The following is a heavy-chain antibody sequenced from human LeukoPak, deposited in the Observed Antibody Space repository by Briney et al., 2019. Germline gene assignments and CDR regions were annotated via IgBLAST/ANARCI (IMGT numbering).Heavy chain of an antibody. J-gene: IGHJ3*02. Sequence: GSSVKVSCKASGCTFSSYAISWVRQAPGQGLEWMGRIIPILGIANYAQKFQGRVTITADTSTSTAYMELSSLRAEDTAVYYCARDTNDSSGYYAFDIWGQGTMVTVSS. CDR2: IIPILGIA. D-gene: IGHD3-22*01. CDR1: GCTFSSYA. V-gene: IGHV1-69*04. CDR3: ARDTNDSSGYYAFDI.